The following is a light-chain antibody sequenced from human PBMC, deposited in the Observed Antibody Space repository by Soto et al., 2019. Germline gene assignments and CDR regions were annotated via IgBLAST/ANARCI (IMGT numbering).Light chain of an antibody. J-gene: IGLJ3*02. CDR1: SSNIGAGYD. CDR2: ANI. CDR3: QSYDSSLSGWV. V-gene: IGLV1-40*01. Sequence: QSVLTQPPSVSGAPGQRVTISCTGSSSNIGAGYDVHWYQQLPGTAPKLLIYANINRPSGVPDRFSGSKSGTSASLAITGLQAEDEADYYCQSYDSSLSGWVFGGGTKVTVL.